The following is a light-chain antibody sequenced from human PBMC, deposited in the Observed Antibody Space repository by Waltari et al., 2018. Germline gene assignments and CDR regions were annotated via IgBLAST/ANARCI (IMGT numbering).Light chain of an antibody. J-gene: IGLJ2*01. CDR3: QAWDISTASVV. CDR1: ILREKY. Sequence: SYELTQPPSVSVSPGQTASNTCSGDILREKYVCWYQQKPGQSPVLVIYQDSKRPSLIPERFSGSNSGNTATLTISGTQAMDEADYYCQAWDISTASVVFGGGTELTVL. CDR2: QDS. V-gene: IGLV3-1*01.